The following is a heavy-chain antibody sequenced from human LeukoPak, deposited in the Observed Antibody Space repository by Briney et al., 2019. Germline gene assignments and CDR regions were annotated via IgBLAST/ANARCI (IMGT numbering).Heavy chain of an antibody. V-gene: IGHV3-21*01. CDR2: ISSSSSYI. CDR3: ARLIAAAGQNWFDP. D-gene: IGHD6-13*01. J-gene: IGHJ5*02. Sequence: GGSLRLSCAASGSTFSSYSMNWVRHAPGKGLEWVSSISSSSSYIYYADSVKGRFTTSRNNAKNSLYLQMNSMRAEDTAVYYCARLIAAAGQNWFDPWGQGTLVTVSS. CDR1: GSTFSSYS.